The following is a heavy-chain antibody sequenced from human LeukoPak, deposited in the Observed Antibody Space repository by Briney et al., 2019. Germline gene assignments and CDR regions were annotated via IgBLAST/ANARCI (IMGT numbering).Heavy chain of an antibody. Sequence: GGSLRLSCAASGFTYSDYFMIWIRQAPGRGLEWVSFISSDGSYTHYADSVKGRFTISRDNAKNSLWLQMNSLRAEDTAVYFCARDVRDTTGYYYFDYWGQGTLVTVSS. CDR3: ARDVRDTTGYYYFDY. V-gene: IGHV3-11*06. D-gene: IGHD3-9*01. CDR1: GFTYSDYF. J-gene: IGHJ4*02. CDR2: ISSDGSYT.